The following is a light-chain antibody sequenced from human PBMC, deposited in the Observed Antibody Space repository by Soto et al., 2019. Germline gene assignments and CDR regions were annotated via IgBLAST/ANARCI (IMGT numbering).Light chain of an antibody. J-gene: IGKJ4*01. Sequence: EIVLTQSPATLSLSPGERATLSCRASQSVSSYLAWYQQKPGQAPRLLIYDASNRATGIPARFSGSGSGTDLSLTISSLDHEDFAVYYCQQRSNQLTFGGGTKVEIK. CDR2: DAS. V-gene: IGKV3-11*01. CDR3: QQRSNQLT. CDR1: QSVSSY.